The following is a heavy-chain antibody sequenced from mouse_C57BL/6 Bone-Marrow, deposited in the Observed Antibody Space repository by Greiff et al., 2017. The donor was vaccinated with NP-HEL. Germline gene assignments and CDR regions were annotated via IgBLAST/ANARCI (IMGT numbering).Heavy chain of an antibody. J-gene: IGHJ4*01. CDR2: INSDGGST. Sequence: DVKLVESGGGLVQPGESLKLSCESNEYEFPSHDMSWVRKTPEKRLELVAAINSDGGSTYYPDTMERRFILSRDNTKKTLYLQMSSLRSEDTALYYCARHEVTTRAMDYWGQGTSVTVSS. D-gene: IGHD2-1*01. CDR3: ARHEVTTRAMDY. CDR1: EYEFPSHD. V-gene: IGHV5-2*01.